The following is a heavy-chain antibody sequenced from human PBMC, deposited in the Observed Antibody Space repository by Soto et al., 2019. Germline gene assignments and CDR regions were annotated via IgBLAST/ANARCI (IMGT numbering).Heavy chain of an antibody. V-gene: IGHV4-39*01. CDR2: LYYTGSH. D-gene: IGHD6-19*01. Sequence: PSETLSLTCTLSGGSINSDQYHWRWVPHPPGRGLDWIAGLYYTGSHFYNPSLNNPASISVDTSKNQFSLNVNSVTAADTAVYFWGRAPPGLAPLYPPQLGFWGQGVKVT. CDR1: GGSINSDQYH. CDR3: GRAPPGLAPLYPPQLGF. J-gene: IGHJ4*02.